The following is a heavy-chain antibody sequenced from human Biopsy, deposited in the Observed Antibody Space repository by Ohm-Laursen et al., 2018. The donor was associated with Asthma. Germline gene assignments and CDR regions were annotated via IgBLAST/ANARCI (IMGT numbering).Heavy chain of an antibody. D-gene: IGHD3-10*01. CDR2: ISSLSRYI. CDR3: SRDFTIGSGSPFHF. CDR1: GFDLRDYT. V-gene: IGHV3-21*01. Sequence: SLRLSGSATGFDLRDYTMNWVRQAPGKGLEWVASISSLSRYIYHATSLRGRFTISRDNAKRSLYLQMDSLRGDDTAVYYCSRDFTIGSGSPFHFWGRGTLVTVSS. J-gene: IGHJ4*02.